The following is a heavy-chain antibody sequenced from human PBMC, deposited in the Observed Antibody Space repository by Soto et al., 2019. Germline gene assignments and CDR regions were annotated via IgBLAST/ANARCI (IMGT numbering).Heavy chain of an antibody. Sequence: GGSLRLSCAASGFTFSSYAMSWVRQAPGRGLEWVSAISGSGGSTYYADSVKGRFTISRDNSRNTLYLQMNSLRAEDTAVYYCAKGVSIYCSSTRCYGLFDYWGQGTLVTVSS. CDR1: GFTFSSYA. V-gene: IGHV3-23*01. CDR3: AKGVSIYCSSTRCYGLFDY. CDR2: ISGSGGST. J-gene: IGHJ4*02. D-gene: IGHD2-2*01.